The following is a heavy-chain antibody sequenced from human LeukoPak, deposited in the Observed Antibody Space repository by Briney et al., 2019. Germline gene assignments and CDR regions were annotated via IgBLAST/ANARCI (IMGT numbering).Heavy chain of an antibody. Sequence: SETLSLTCAVYGGSFSCYYWSWIRPPPGKGLEWIGEINHSGSTNYNPSLKSRVTISVDTSKNQFSLKLSSVTAADTAVYYCARGLCTNGVCLGYLDYWGQGTLVTVSS. V-gene: IGHV4-34*01. CDR3: ARGLCTNGVCLGYLDY. CDR1: GGSFSCYY. CDR2: INHSGST. D-gene: IGHD2-8*01. J-gene: IGHJ4*02.